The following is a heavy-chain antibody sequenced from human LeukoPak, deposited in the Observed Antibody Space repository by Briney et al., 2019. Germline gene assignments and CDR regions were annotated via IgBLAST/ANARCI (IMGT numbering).Heavy chain of an antibody. J-gene: IGHJ4*02. V-gene: IGHV1-18*01. CDR3: ARDAGSIAAAGSLSDY. D-gene: IGHD6-13*01. CDR1: GYTFTSYG. CDR2: ISAYNGNT. Sequence: GASVKVSCKASGYTFTSYGISWVRQAPGQGLAWMGWISAYNGNTNYAQKLQGRVTMTTDTSTSTAYMELRSLRSDDTAVYYCARDAGSIAAAGSLSDYWGQGTLVTVSS.